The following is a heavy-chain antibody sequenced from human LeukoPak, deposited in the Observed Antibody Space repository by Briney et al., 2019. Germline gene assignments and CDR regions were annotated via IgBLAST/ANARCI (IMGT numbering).Heavy chain of an antibody. D-gene: IGHD3-16*01. Sequence: ASVKVSCKASGYTFTGYYMHWVRQAPGQGLEWMGWINRNSGGTNYAQKFQGRVTMTRDTSISTAYMELSRLRSDDTAVYYCARITEGTAPDYWGQGTLVTVSS. CDR3: ARITEGTAPDY. CDR2: INRNSGGT. CDR1: GYTFTGYY. J-gene: IGHJ4*02. V-gene: IGHV1-2*02.